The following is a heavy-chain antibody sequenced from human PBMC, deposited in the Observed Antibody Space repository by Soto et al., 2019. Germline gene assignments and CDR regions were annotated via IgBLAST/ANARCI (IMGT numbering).Heavy chain of an antibody. CDR3: ARSRLPYIAARSHGNWFDP. Sequence: QVQLVQSGAEVKKPGASVKVSCKASGYTFTGYYMHWVRQAPGQGLEWMGWINPNSGGTNYAQKFQGWVTMTRDTSISTAYMELSRLRSDDTAVYYCARSRLPYIAARSHGNWFDPWGQGTLVTVSS. V-gene: IGHV1-2*04. D-gene: IGHD6-6*01. J-gene: IGHJ5*02. CDR2: INPNSGGT. CDR1: GYTFTGYY.